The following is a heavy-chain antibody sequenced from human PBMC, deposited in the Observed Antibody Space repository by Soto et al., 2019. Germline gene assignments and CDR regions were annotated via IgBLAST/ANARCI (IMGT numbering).Heavy chain of an antibody. CDR2: INSDGSST. CDR3: ARPRPYCGGDCPDS. D-gene: IGHD2-21*02. J-gene: IGHJ4*02. Sequence: EVQLVESGGGLVQPGGSLRLSFAASGFTFSSYWMHWVRQAPGKGLVWVSRINSDGSSTSYADSVKGRFTISRDNAKNTLYLQMNSLRAEDTAVYYCARPRPYCGGDCPDSWGQGTLVTVSS. CDR1: GFTFSSYW. V-gene: IGHV3-74*01.